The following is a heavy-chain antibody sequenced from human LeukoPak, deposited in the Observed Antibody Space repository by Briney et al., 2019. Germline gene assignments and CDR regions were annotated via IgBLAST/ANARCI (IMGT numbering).Heavy chain of an antibody. D-gene: IGHD1-26*01. Sequence: ASVKVSCKASGYTFTGYYMHWVRQAPGQGLEWMGWINPNSGGANYAQKFQGRVTMTRDTSISTAYMELSSLRSDDPAVYYCARVFGRQLPDYWGQGTLVAVSS. CDR3: ARVFGRQLPDY. CDR1: GYTFTGYY. V-gene: IGHV1-2*02. J-gene: IGHJ4*02. CDR2: INPNSGGA.